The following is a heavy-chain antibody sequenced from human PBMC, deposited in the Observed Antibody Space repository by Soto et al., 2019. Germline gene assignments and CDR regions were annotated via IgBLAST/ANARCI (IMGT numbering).Heavy chain of an antibody. CDR3: ARVAAAGPFYFDY. CDR2: IKQDGSEK. J-gene: IGHJ4*02. D-gene: IGHD6-13*01. Sequence: GGSLRLSCAASGFTFSSYWMSWVRQAPGKGLEWVANIKQDGSEKYYVDSVKGRFTISRDNAKNSLYLQMNSLRAEDTAVYYCARVAAAGPFYFDYWGQGTLVTVSS. V-gene: IGHV3-7*01. CDR1: GFTFSSYW.